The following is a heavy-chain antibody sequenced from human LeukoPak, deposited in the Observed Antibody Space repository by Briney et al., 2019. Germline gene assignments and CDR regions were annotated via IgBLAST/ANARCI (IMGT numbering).Heavy chain of an antibody. V-gene: IGHV3-9*02. D-gene: IGHD4-11*01. CDR3: ATTVTQYYYYGMDV. CDR2: ISWNSGSI. Sequence: GGSLRLSCAASGFTSDDYAMHWVRQAPGKGLEWVSGISWNSGSIGYADSVKGRFTISRDNAKNSLYLQMNSLRAEDTALYYCATTVTQYYYYGMDVWGQGTTVTVSS. CDR1: GFTSDDYA. J-gene: IGHJ6*02.